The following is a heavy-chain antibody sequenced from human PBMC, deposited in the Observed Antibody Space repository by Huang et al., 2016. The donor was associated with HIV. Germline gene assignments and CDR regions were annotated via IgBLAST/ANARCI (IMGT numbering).Heavy chain of an antibody. D-gene: IGHD3-10*01. Sequence: QVHLQQWGAGLLKSAETLSLTCAVYGGSLSGYYWLWLRQPPGKGLAWIGEINHLGSPNYNPSLKSRVSISMDGSKKQFSLKLRSSSDADTAVYFCARDTTKNPRGWFDPWGQGTLVTVSS. V-gene: IGHV4-34*02. CDR3: ARDTTKNPRGWFDP. CDR2: INHLGSP. CDR1: GGSLSGYY. J-gene: IGHJ5*02.